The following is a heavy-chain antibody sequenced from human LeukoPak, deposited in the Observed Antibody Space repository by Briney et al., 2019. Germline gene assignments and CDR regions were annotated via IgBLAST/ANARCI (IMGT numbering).Heavy chain of an antibody. Sequence: SETLSLTCAVYGGSFRGYYWSWIRQPPGKGLEWIGEIHYAGATNYKPSLKSRVTISGDPSKNQFSLRVSSVTAADTAVYYCARGVLGPYYFDLWGRGTLVTVSS. CDR3: ARGVLGPYYFDL. V-gene: IGHV4-34*01. CDR2: IHYAGAT. D-gene: IGHD7-27*01. J-gene: IGHJ2*01. CDR1: GGSFRGYY.